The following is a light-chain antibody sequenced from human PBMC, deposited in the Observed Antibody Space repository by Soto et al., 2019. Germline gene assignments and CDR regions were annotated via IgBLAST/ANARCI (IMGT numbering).Light chain of an antibody. Sequence: DIQMTQSPSTLSASVGDRVTITYRASQSIDSWLAWYQQKPGKAPKLLMYKASSLESGVPSRFSGSGSETEFTLTISSLQPDDFATYYCQHYKSYPWTFGQGTKVEIK. V-gene: IGKV1-5*03. J-gene: IGKJ1*01. CDR1: QSIDSW. CDR3: QHYKSYPWT. CDR2: KAS.